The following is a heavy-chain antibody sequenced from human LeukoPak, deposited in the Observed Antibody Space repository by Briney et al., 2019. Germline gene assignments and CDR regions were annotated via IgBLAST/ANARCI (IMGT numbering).Heavy chain of an antibody. CDR2: FIPIFGTA. J-gene: IGHJ4*02. V-gene: IGHV1-69*01. D-gene: IGHD3-3*01. CDR1: GGTFSSYA. CDR3: ARGPPYDFWSGSPPYYFDY. Sequence: SVKVSCKASGGTFSSYAISWVRQAPGQGLEWMGGFIPIFGTANYAQKFQGRVTITADESTSTAYMELSSLRSEDTAVYYCARGPPYDFWSGSPPYYFDYWGQGTLVTVSS.